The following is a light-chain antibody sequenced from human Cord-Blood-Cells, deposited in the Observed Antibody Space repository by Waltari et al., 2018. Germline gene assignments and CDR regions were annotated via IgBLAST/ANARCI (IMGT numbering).Light chain of an antibody. CDR2: DVS. Sequence: QSALTQPASVSGSPGQSITISCTGTSSDVGGYNYVSWYQQPPGKAPKLMIYDVSKRPSGFSTRFSGSKSGNTASLTISGLQAEDEADYYCSSYTSSSTFVFGGGTKLTVL. J-gene: IGLJ3*02. CDR1: SSDVGGYNY. CDR3: SSYTSSSTFV. V-gene: IGLV2-14*01.